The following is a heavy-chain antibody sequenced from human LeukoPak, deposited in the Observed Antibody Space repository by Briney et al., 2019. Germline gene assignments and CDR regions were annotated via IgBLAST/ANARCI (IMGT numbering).Heavy chain of an antibody. J-gene: IGHJ4*02. CDR1: GGTFSSYA. CDR2: IIPIFGTA. D-gene: IGHD3-3*01. Sequence: ASVKVSCKASGGTFSSYAISWVRQAPGQGLEWMGGIIPIFGTANYAQKFQGRVTITADESTSTAYMELSSLRSEGTAVYYCARDRIDDFWSHLFDYWGQGTLVTVSS. CDR3: ARDRIDDFWSHLFDY. V-gene: IGHV1-69*13.